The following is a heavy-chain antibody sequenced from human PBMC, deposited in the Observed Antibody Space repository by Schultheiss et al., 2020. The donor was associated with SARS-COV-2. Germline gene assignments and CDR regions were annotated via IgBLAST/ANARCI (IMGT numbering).Heavy chain of an antibody. CDR3: ARSTTYYYDSSGYYYTYYFDC. D-gene: IGHD3-22*01. CDR1: GGSISSYY. Sequence: SETLSLTCTVSGGSISSYYWSWIRQPPGKGLEWIGYIYYSGSSNYNPSLKSRVTITVYTSKNQFSLKLSSVTAADKAVYYCARSTTYYYDSSGYYYTYYFDCWGQGTLVTISS. V-gene: IGHV4-59*12. J-gene: IGHJ4*02. CDR2: IYYSGSS.